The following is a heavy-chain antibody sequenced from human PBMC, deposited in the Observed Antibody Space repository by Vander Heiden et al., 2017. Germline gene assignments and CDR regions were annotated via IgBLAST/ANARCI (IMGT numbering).Heavy chain of an antibody. Sequence: EVQLVESGGGLVQPGGSLRLSCPASGFTFSSYWMSWVRQAPGKGLEWVANIKQDGSEKYYVDSVKGRFTISRDNAKNSLYLQMNSLRAEDTAVYYCAGGYSYGYYWGQGTLVTVSS. V-gene: IGHV3-7*01. CDR1: GFTFSSYW. D-gene: IGHD5-18*01. CDR3: AGGYSYGYY. J-gene: IGHJ4*02. CDR2: IKQDGSEK.